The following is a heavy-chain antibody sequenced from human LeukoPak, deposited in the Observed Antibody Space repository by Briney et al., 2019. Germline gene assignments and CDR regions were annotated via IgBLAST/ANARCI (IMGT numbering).Heavy chain of an antibody. D-gene: IGHD3-22*01. CDR2: VNWHGTA. Sequence: GGSLRLSCVASGFTFEDYTMHWVRQAPGKTLEWVSLVNWHGTAYYTDSVKDRFTISRDNSKNSLFLQMENLRSEDTAFYYCVKDLSYESSGSVLEYWGQGTLVTVSS. CDR3: VKDLSYESSGSVLEY. V-gene: IGHV3-43*01. J-gene: IGHJ4*02. CDR1: GFTFEDYT.